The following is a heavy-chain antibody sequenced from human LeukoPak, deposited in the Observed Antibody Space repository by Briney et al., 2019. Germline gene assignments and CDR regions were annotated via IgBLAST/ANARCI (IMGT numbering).Heavy chain of an antibody. Sequence: PGGSLRLSCAASGFTFDDYAMHWVRQAPGKGLEWVSGISWNSGSIGYADSVKGRFTISRDNAKHSLYLQMNSLRAEDMALYYCAKDITLDYYDSSGYFDYWGQGTLVTVSS. D-gene: IGHD3-22*01. CDR2: ISWNSGSI. J-gene: IGHJ4*02. CDR3: AKDITLDYYDSSGYFDY. V-gene: IGHV3-9*03. CDR1: GFTFDDYA.